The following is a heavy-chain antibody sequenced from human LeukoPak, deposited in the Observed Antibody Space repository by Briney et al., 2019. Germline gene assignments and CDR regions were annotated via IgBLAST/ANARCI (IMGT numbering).Heavy chain of an antibody. D-gene: IGHD3-10*02. CDR2: INPSGGST. CDR1: GYTFTSYY. Sequence: ASVKVSCKASGYTFTSYYMHWVRQAPGQGLEWMGIINPSGGSTSYAQKLQGRVTMTRDMSTSTVYMELSSLRSEDTAVYYCARAELLRSCGFDPWGQGTLVTVSS. CDR3: ARAELLRSCGFDP. J-gene: IGHJ5*02. V-gene: IGHV1-46*04.